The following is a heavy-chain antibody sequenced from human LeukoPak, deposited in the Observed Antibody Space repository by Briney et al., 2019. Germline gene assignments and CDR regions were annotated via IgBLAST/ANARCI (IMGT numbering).Heavy chain of an antibody. D-gene: IGHD4-17*01. CDR3: AKNLIYGGYGVNYYYGMDV. CDR1: GFTFSSYA. J-gene: IGHJ6*02. Sequence: GGSLRLSCAASGFTFSSYAMSWVRQAPGKGLEWVSAISGSGGSTYYADSVKGRFTISRDNSKNTLYLQMNSLRAEDTAVYYCAKNLIYGGYGVNYYYGMDVWGQGTTVTVSS. V-gene: IGHV3-23*01. CDR2: ISGSGGST.